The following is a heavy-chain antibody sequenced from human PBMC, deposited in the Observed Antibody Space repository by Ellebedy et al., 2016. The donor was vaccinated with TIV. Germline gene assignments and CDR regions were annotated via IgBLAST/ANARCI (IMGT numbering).Heavy chain of an antibody. CDR1: GFKFENFA. Sequence: GESLKISCAASGFKFENFAMHWVRQAPGKGLEWVALISSSGDKVHYADSVKGRFAVSRDNSQSTLYLEMDSLTTEDTSTYYCARDDVAMVRGEMWWYGLDVWGQGTTVTVPS. CDR2: ISSSGDKV. D-gene: IGHD3-10*01. CDR3: ARDDVAMVRGEMWWYGLDV. J-gene: IGHJ6*02. V-gene: IGHV3-30*09.